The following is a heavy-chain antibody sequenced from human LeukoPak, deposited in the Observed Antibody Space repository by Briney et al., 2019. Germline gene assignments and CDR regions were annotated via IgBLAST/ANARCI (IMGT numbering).Heavy chain of an antibody. CDR3: ARDGSSGSDY. J-gene: IGHJ4*02. D-gene: IGHD6-19*01. CDR1: GFTFSYYG. V-gene: IGHV3-48*04. CDR2: VTGSGTST. Sequence: GGSLRLSCAASGFTFSYYGMNWVRQAPGKGLGWVSGVTGSGTSTYYADSVKGRFTISRDNAKNSLYLQMNSLRAEDTAVYYCARDGSSGSDYWGQGTLVTVSS.